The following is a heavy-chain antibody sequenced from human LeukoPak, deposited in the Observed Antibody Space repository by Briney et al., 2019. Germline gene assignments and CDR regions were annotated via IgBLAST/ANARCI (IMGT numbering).Heavy chain of an antibody. CDR3: ARPLGSLKEYWWFDP. J-gene: IGHJ5*02. Sequence: ASVKVSCTASGYTFSDYYIHWLRQAPGQGLEWMGWINPKSGGTNYAQYFQGRVTMTRDTSSTTVYMDLTRLRSDDTAVYFCARPLGSLKEYWWFDPWGQGTLVIVSS. CDR1: GYTFSDYY. D-gene: IGHD2/OR15-2a*01. CDR2: INPKSGGT. V-gene: IGHV1-2*02.